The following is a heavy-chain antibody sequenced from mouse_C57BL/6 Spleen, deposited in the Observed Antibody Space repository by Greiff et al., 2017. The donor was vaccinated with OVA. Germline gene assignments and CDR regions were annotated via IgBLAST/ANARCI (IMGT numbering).Heavy chain of an antibody. CDR2: ISYDGSN. Sequence: EVHLVESGPGLVKPSQSLSLTCSVTGYSITSGYYWNWIRQFPGNKLEWMGYISYDGSNNYNPSLKNRISITRDTSKNQFFLKLNSVTTEDTATYYCARVGTLYYFDYWGQGTTLTVSS. V-gene: IGHV3-6*01. CDR3: ARVGTLYYFDY. CDR1: GYSITSGYY. D-gene: IGHD4-1*01. J-gene: IGHJ2*01.